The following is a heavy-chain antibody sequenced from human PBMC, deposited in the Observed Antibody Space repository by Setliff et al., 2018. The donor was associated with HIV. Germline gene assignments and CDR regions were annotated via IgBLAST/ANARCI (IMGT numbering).Heavy chain of an antibody. J-gene: IGHJ4*02. V-gene: IGHV4-31*03. CDR3: ARLGTRTVAADADFDF. CDR1: GASISSGGYY. D-gene: IGHD2-15*01. CDR2: IYYTETT. Sequence: SETLSLTCTVSGASISSGGYYWSWIRQHPVKGLEWIGYIYYTETTFYNPTLESRLIISLDTPKNQFSLRLTPVTAADTAVYYCARLGTRTVAADADFDFWGQGALVTVSS.